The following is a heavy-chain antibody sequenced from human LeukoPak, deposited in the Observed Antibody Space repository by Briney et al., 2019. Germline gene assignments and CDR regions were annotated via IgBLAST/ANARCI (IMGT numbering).Heavy chain of an antibody. J-gene: IGHJ3*02. V-gene: IGHV3-48*04. CDR3: ARDPFKRGPPDAFDI. D-gene: IGHD3-10*01. CDR2: ISSSSTV. CDR1: GFTFSSYS. Sequence: GGSLRLSCAASGFTFSSYSLNWVRQAPGKGLEWVSYISSSSTVYYADSVKGRFTISRDNAKNSLYLQMNSLRAEDTAVYYCARDPFKRGPPDAFDIWGQGTMVTVSS.